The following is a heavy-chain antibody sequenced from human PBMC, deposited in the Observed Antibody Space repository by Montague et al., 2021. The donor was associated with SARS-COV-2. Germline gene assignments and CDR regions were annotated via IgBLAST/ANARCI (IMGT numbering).Heavy chain of an antibody. V-gene: IGHV4-39*01. D-gene: IGHD1-7*01. Sequence: SETLSLTCTVSGGSVASSHYYWAWIRQPPGKGLEWIGTIYYSGSTYYNPSPRSRATMDVDTSTNQFSLKLHSVTAADTAVYFCARGLYNWNYDHWFDTWGQGTLVTVSS. CDR2: IYYSGST. J-gene: IGHJ5*02. CDR1: GGSVASSHYY. CDR3: ARGLYNWNYDHWFDT.